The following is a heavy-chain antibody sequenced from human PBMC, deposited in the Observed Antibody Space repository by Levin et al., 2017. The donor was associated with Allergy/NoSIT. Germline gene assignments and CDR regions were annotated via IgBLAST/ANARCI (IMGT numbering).Heavy chain of an antibody. Sequence: ASVKVSCKGSGYSFTSYWIGWVRQMPGKGLEWMGIIYPGDSDTRYSPSFQGQVTISADKSISTTYVQWNSLKASDTAMYYCARVYCSGGSCFWLDYWGQGTLVTVSS. J-gene: IGHJ4*02. CDR1: GYSFTSYW. V-gene: IGHV5-51*01. CDR2: IYPGDSDT. D-gene: IGHD2-15*01. CDR3: ARVYCSGGSCFWLDY.